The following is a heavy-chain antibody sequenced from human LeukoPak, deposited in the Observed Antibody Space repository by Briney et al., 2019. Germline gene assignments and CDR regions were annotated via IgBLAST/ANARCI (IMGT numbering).Heavy chain of an antibody. D-gene: IGHD1-26*01. CDR3: ARDGPHSGSYYGDFQH. CDR2: IIPIFGTA. J-gene: IGHJ1*01. CDR1: GGTFSSYA. Sequence: SVRVSCKASGGTFSSYAISWVRQAPGQGLEWMGGIIPIFGTANYAQKFQGRVTITADESTSTAYMELSSLRSEDTAVYYCARDGPHSGSYYGDFQHWGQGTLVTVSA. V-gene: IGHV1-69*01.